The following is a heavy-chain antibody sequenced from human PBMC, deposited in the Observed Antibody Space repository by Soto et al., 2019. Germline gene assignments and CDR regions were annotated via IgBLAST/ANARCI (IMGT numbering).Heavy chain of an antibody. V-gene: IGHV4-31*03. CDR1: GDSIGRGGYY. D-gene: IGHD6-19*01. Sequence: SETLSLTCTVSGDSIGRGGYYWTWIRQHPGKGLEWIAYIYTTGSTYYNPSLKSRVGISVDTSKNQFSLKLSSVTAADTAVYYCARGIPVSGSFDYWGQGTLVTVSS. J-gene: IGHJ4*02. CDR2: IYTTGST. CDR3: ARGIPVSGSFDY.